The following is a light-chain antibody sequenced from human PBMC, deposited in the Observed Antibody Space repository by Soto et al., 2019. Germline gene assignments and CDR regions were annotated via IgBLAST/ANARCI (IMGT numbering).Light chain of an antibody. V-gene: IGKV1-5*03. J-gene: IGKJ1*01. CDR3: QFYNSYSRT. Sequence: DIQMTQSPSTLSGSVGDRVTITCRASQTISSWLAWYQQKPGKAPKLLIYKASTLKSGVPSRFSGSGSGTQFTLTITSLQPDDFATYYCQFYNSYSRTFGQGTKVDIK. CDR2: KAS. CDR1: QTISSW.